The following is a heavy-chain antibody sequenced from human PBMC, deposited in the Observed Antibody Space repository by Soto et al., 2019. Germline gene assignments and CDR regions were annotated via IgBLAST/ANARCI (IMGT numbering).Heavy chain of an antibody. J-gene: IGHJ6*02. CDR1: GDSISSSNW. Sequence: SDTLSLTCAVSGDSISSSNWWSWVRQPPGKGLEWIGEIYHSGSTNYNPSLKSRVTISVDKSKNQFSLKLSSVTAADTAVYYCARVSGSYYYGMDVWGQGTTVT. CDR2: IYHSGST. CDR3: ARVSGSYYYGMDV. D-gene: IGHD1-26*01. V-gene: IGHV4-4*02.